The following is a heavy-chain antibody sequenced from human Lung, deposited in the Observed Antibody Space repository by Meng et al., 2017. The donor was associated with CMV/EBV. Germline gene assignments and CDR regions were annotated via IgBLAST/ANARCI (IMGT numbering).Heavy chain of an antibody. D-gene: IGHD3-10*01. Sequence: QIQLVKSVPGVKRPGRPVKVSCKASHYSFSSYTINWVRQAPGQGLEWMGRISGYNGETRYAQKFQGRVTFSTDSSTDTAYMELRSLRSDDTAIYYCARERWYYGSGNYHPFDYWGQGTLVTVSS. J-gene: IGHJ4*02. CDR2: ISGYNGET. CDR1: HYSFSSYT. V-gene: IGHV1-18*04. CDR3: ARERWYYGSGNYHPFDY.